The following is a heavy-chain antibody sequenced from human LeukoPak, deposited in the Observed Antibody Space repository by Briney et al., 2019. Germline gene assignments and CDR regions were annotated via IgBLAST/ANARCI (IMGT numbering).Heavy chain of an antibody. CDR2: INNDGSTT. CDR1: GFTFRSYW. Sequence: GGSLRLSCAASGFTFRSYWMHWVRQAPGKGVVWVLGINNDGSTTRYADSVKGRFTISRDNAKNTLYVQMNSLRVEDTAVYYCARGVGYYDSTFDLWGRGTLVTVSS. CDR3: ARGVGYYDSTFDL. V-gene: IGHV3-74*01. J-gene: IGHJ2*01. D-gene: IGHD3-22*01.